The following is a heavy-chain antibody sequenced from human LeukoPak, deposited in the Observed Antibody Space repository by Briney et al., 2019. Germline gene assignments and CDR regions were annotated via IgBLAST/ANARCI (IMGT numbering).Heavy chain of an antibody. CDR3: APRVMVRGVIVRTDFDY. CDR2: ISSSSSYI. V-gene: IGHV3-21*04. J-gene: IGHJ4*02. CDR1: GFTFSSYS. Sequence: PGGSLRLSCAASGFTFSSYSMNWVRQAPGKGLEWVSSISSSSSYIYYADSVKGRFTISRDNAKNSLYLQMNSLRAEDTAVYYCAPRVMVRGVIVRTDFDYWGQGTLVTVFS. D-gene: IGHD3-10*01.